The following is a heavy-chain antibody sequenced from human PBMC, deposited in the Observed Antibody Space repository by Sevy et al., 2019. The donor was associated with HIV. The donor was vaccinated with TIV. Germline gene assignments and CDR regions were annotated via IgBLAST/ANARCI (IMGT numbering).Heavy chain of an antibody. V-gene: IGHV3-23*01. CDR1: GFTFSSYA. CDR2: ISGSGGST. CDR3: VKDPRYIVVVPAANPFDY. Sequence: GGSLRLSCAASGFTFSSYAMSWVRQAPGKGLEWVSAISGSGGSTYYADSVKGRFTISRDNSKNTLYLQMNSLRAEDTAVYYCVKDPRYIVVVPAANPFDYWGQGTLVTVSS. D-gene: IGHD2-2*01. J-gene: IGHJ4*02.